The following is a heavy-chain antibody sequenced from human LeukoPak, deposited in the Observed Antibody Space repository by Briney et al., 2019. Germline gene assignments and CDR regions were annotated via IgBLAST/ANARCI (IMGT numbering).Heavy chain of an antibody. D-gene: IGHD1-1*01. Sequence: PGGSLRLSCAAPGFTFSSYTMNWVRQAPGKGLEWVSSISSTTVYIFYAASVKGRFTISRDNAKNSLFLHMNSLRAEDTAIYYCARGDDVGFDFWGQGTLVTVSS. CDR2: ISSTTVYI. J-gene: IGHJ4*02. CDR3: ARGDDVGFDF. CDR1: GFTFSSYT. V-gene: IGHV3-21*01.